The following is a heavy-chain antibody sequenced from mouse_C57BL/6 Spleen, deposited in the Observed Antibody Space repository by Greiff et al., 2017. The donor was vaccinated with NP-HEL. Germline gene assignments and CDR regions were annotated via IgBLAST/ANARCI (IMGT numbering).Heavy chain of an antibody. CDR3: ASTTVECDYAMDD. Sequence: DVKLVESGGDLVKPGGSLKLSCAASGFTFSSYGMSWVRQTPDTRLEWVATISSGGSYTYYPDSVKGRFTISSDNAKNTLYLQMSSLKSEDTAMYYCASTTVECDYAMDDWGQGTSVTVSS. CDR2: ISSGGSYT. J-gene: IGHJ4*01. V-gene: IGHV5-6*02. CDR1: GFTFSSYG. D-gene: IGHD1-1*01.